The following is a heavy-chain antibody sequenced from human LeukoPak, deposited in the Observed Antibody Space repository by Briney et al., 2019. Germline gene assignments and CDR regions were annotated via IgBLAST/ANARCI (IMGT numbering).Heavy chain of an antibody. CDR1: GYSISSGYY. Sequence: SETLSLTCTVSGYSISSGYYWGWIRQPPGKGLEWIGRIYTSGSTNYNPSLKSRVTISIDTSKSQFSLTLTSVTAADTAVYYCARVAYGSSWFDPWGQGTLVIVSS. D-gene: IGHD2-2*01. CDR3: ARVAYGSSWFDP. J-gene: IGHJ5*02. V-gene: IGHV4-38-2*02. CDR2: IYTSGST.